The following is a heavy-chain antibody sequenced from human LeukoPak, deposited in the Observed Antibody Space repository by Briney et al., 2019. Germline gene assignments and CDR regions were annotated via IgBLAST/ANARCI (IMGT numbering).Heavy chain of an antibody. Sequence: SETLSLTCTVSGGSISSSSYCWGWIRQPPGKGLEWIGSVCYSGGTYYNPSLKSRVTISVDTSKNQFSLKLSSVTAADTAVYYCARQYSGDSRSPYFDYWGQGTLVTVSS. J-gene: IGHJ4*02. V-gene: IGHV4-39*01. CDR1: GGSISSSSYC. CDR3: ARQYSGDSRSPYFDY. D-gene: IGHD5-18*01. CDR2: VCYSGGT.